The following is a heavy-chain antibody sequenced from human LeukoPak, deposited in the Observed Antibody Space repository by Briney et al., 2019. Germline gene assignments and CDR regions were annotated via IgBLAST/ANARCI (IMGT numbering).Heavy chain of an antibody. V-gene: IGHV1-8*01. J-gene: IGHJ4*02. Sequence: ASVKVSCKASGYTFTSYDINWVRQATGQGLEWMGWMNPNSGNTGYAQKFQGRVTMTRNTSISTAYMELSSLRSEDTAVYYCARVSGYDSSGYYTYFDYWGPGTLVTVSS. CDR1: GYTFTSYD. CDR2: MNPNSGNT. CDR3: ARVSGYDSSGYYTYFDY. D-gene: IGHD3-22*01.